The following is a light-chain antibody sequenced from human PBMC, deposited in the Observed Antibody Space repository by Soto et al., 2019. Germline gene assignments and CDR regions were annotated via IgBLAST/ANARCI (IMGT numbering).Light chain of an antibody. V-gene: IGKV1-33*01. CDR2: DAS. J-gene: IGKJ2*01. CDR3: QQYDNFPPYT. CDR1: QDISVY. Sequence: DIQMTQSPSSLSASVGDRVTITCQASQDISVYLNWYQQKPGKPPKLLVFDASNLQTGVPSRFGGSGSGTHFTFTISSLQPEDIATYYCQQYDNFPPYTFGQGTRLEIK.